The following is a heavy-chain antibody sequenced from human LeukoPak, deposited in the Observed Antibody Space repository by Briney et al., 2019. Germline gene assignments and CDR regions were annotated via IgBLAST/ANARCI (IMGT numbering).Heavy chain of an antibody. CDR3: ARHPYYYYYMDV. CDR2: IYYSGST. J-gene: IGHJ6*03. V-gene: IGHV4-39*01. CDR1: GGSIRSSSYY. Sequence: SETLSLTCTVSGGSIRSSSYYWGWIRQPPGKGLEWIGSIYYSGSTYYNPSLKSRVTISVDTSRSQFSLKLSSVTAADTAVYYCARHPYYYYYMDVWGKGTTVTVSS.